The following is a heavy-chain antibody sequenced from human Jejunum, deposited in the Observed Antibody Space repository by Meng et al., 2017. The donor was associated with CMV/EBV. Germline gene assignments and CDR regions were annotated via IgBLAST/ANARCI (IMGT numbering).Heavy chain of an antibody. J-gene: IGHJ4*02. Sequence: QITLKESGPTLVEPTQTLTLTCTFSGFSPSTSGEGVGWIRQPPGKALEWLAVIYWDDDRRYSPSLRNRLAITKDTSKNQVVLTMTNMDPVDTGTYYCAHRSPGYISGWDQGLFDYWGQGTLVTVSS. CDR1: GFSPSTSGEG. D-gene: IGHD6-19*01. CDR2: IYWDDDR. V-gene: IGHV2-5*02. CDR3: AHRSPGYISGWDQGLFDY.